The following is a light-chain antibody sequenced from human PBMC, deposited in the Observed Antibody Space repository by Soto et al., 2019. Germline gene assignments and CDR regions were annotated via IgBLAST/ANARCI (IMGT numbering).Light chain of an antibody. CDR1: QIISSY. CDR2: AAS. CDR3: QQSYCTPIT. Sequence: QSNESRSPLSPSLGDRVTITCRASQIISSYLNWYQQKPGKAPKVLIYAASSLQGGVPSRFSGSGSGTDFTLTISILQPEDFATYCCQQSYCTPITFGQGTRLEIK. J-gene: IGKJ5*01. V-gene: IGKV1-39*01.